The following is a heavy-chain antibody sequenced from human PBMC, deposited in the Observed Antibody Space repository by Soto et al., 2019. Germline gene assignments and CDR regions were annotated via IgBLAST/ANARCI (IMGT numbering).Heavy chain of an antibody. V-gene: IGHV1-69*01. Sequence: QVQLVQSGAEVTKPGSSVKVSCKAYGGTFSSYAISWVRQAPGQGLEWMGGIIPIFGTAHYAQKFQGRVTITADESTSTAYMELSSLRSEDTAVYYCARELLLVVPAATLVAWGQGTLVTVSS. D-gene: IGHD2-2*01. J-gene: IGHJ5*02. CDR3: ARELLLVVPAATLVA. CDR1: GGTFSSYA. CDR2: IIPIFGTA.